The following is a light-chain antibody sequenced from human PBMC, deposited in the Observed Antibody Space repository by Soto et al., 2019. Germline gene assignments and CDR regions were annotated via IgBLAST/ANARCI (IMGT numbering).Light chain of an antibody. Sequence: EIVLTQSPGTLSLSPGERATLSCRASQSVSSTYIAWYQQNPGQAPRLLIYGASSRATGIPDRFSGSGSGTDFTLTISRLESEGFAVYCWQQYGRSPPFTFGRGTKVEIK. CDR3: QQYGRSPPFT. V-gene: IGKV3-20*01. CDR1: QSVSSTY. J-gene: IGKJ2*01. CDR2: GAS.